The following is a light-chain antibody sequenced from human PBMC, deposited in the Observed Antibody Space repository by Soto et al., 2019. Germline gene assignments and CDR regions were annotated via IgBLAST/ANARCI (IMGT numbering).Light chain of an antibody. J-gene: IGKJ1*01. CDR1: QSVSSN. V-gene: IGKV3-20*01. CDR2: GAS. CDR3: QQSGRP. Sequence: EIVSTQSPATLSLSPGERATLSCRASQSVSSNLAWYQQKPGQTPRLLIHGASSRATGIPDRFSGSGSGTDFTLTISRLEPEDSAVYYCQQSGRPFGQGTKVDIK.